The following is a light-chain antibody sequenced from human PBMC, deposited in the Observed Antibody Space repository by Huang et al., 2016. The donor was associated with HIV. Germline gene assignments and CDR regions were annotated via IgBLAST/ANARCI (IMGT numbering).Light chain of an antibody. CDR1: QTISNY. CDR3: QQSYSTPIT. CDR2: AAS. V-gene: IGKV1-39*01. J-gene: IGKJ5*01. Sequence: DIKMNQSPSSLSASVGDRVTITCRASQTISNYLNWYQQKPGKAPKLLIYAASSLQSGVPSRFSGSGSGTDFTLTISSLQPEDSATYYCQQSYSTPITFGQGTRLEIK.